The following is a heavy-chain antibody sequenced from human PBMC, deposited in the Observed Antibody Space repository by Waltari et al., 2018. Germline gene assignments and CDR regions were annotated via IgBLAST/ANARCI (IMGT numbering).Heavy chain of an antibody. J-gene: IGHJ3*02. CDR1: GGTCSNHG. CDR3: ATSLHVTGTTAAFDI. CDR2: IIPILEIA. V-gene: IGHV1-69*04. D-gene: IGHD1-20*01. Sequence: QVQLVQSGAEVKKPGSSGKVSSKASGGTCSNHGISWVRQAPGQGPEWMGGIIPILEIANYAQNFQGRVTISADESTSTAYMELSSLRSDDTALYYCATSLHVTGTTAAFDIWGQGTMVTVSS.